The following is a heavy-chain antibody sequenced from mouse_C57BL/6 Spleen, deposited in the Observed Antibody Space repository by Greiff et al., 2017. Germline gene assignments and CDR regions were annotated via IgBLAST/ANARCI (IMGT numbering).Heavy chain of an antibody. CDR3: ASGSFDD. J-gene: IGHJ2*01. V-gene: IGHV1-69*01. CDR2: IDPSGSYT. Sequence: QVQLQQPGAELVMPGASVKLSCKASGYTFTSYWMHWVKQRPGQGLEWIGEIDPSGSYTNYNQKFKGKSTLTVDKSSSPAYMQLSSLTSEDSAVXYCASGSFDDWGEGTTLTVAS. CDR1: GYTFTSYW.